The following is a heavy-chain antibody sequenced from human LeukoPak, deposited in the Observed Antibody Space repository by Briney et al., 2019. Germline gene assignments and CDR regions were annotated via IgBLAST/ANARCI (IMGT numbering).Heavy chain of an antibody. D-gene: IGHD3-22*01. CDR1: GFTFSSCG. CDR2: ISYDGSNK. CDR3: AKDSYDSSGYYV. J-gene: IGHJ4*02. V-gene: IGHV3-30*18. Sequence: GGSLRLSYAVSGFTFSSCGMHWVRQAPGKGLEWMAVISYDGSNKYYADSVKGRFTISRDNSKNTLYLQMNSLRAEDTAVYYCAKDSYDSSGYYVWGQGTLVTVSS.